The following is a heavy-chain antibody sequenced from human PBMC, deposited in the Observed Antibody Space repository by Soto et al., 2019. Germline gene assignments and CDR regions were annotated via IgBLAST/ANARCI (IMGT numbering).Heavy chain of an antibody. J-gene: IGHJ6*02. V-gene: IGHV3-30*18. D-gene: IGHD3-22*01. Sequence: GGSLRLSCAASGFTFSSYGMHWVRQAPGKGLEWVAVISYDGSNKYYADSVKGRFTISRDNSKNTLYLQMNSLRAEDTAVYYCAKDLPTRYDSSGYYPGGYYYYYGMDVWGQGTTVTVSS. CDR2: ISYDGSNK. CDR3: AKDLPTRYDSSGYYPGGYYYYYGMDV. CDR1: GFTFSSYG.